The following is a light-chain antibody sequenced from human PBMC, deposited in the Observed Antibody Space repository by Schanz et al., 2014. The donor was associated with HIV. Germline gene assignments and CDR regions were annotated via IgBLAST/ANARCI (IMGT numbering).Light chain of an antibody. J-gene: IGLJ3*02. CDR2: GNS. CDR1: SSNIGNRN. Sequence: QSVLTQPPSVSGTPGQRVTISCSGSSSNIGNRNVYWYQQLPGAAPKLLIYGNSNRPSGVPARFSGSKSGNAASLTVSGLQADDEADYYCSSFAGRRNLLFGGGTKLTVL. V-gene: IGLV1-44*01. CDR3: SSFAGRRNLL.